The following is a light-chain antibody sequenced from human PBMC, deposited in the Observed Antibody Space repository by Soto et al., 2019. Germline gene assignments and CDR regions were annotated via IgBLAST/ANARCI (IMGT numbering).Light chain of an antibody. CDR2: DVS. V-gene: IGLV2-14*03. CDR3: SSYTSSNTVT. CDR1: SSDIGGYKY. J-gene: IGLJ2*01. Sequence: QSALTQPASVSGSPGQSITLSCTGTSSDIGGYKYVSWYQQHPGEAPKLMIYDVSNRPSGVSNRFSGSKSGNTASLTISGLQTEDEADYYCSSYTSSNTVTFGGGTKLTVL.